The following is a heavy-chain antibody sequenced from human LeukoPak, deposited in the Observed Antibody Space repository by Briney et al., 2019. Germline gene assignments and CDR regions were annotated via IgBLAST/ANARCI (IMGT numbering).Heavy chain of an antibody. D-gene: IGHD2/OR15-2a*01. J-gene: IGHJ6*02. V-gene: IGHV4-59*08. CDR1: GGSISGYF. Sequence: SETLSLTCAVSGGSISGYFWSWSRQPPGKGLEWIGYIYYTGSTIYNPSLRSRVTMSVDVSKNQFSLDLTSVTAADMAVYYCARHDPVGHFLRGMDVWGQGTTVTVSS. CDR3: ARHDPVGHFLRGMDV. CDR2: IYYTGST.